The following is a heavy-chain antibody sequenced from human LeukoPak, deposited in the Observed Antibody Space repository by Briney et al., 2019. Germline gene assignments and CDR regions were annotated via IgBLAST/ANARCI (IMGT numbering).Heavy chain of an antibody. CDR2: ISSSSSTI. CDR3: ARAGYCTSTSCLEDY. D-gene: IGHD2-2*01. V-gene: IGHV3-48*01. J-gene: IGHJ4*02. CDR1: GFTFSNYG. Sequence: GGSLRLSCAASGFTFSNYGMNWVRQAPGKRLEWVSYISSSSSTIYYADSVKGRFTISRDNAKNSLYLQMNSLRAEDTAVYHCARAGYCTSTSCLEDYWGQGTLVTVSS.